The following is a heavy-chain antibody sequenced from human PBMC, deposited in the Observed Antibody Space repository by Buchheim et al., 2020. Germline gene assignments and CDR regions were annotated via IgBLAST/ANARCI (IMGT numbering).Heavy chain of an antibody. CDR1: GFTFSSYA. J-gene: IGHJ4*02. CDR3: ARDLGYADY. CDR2: ISGSGSST. Sequence: EVQLLESGGGLVQPGGSLRLSCAASGFTFSSYAMSWVRQAPGKGLEWVSGISGSGSSTYYADSVKGRFTIARDNAKNSMYLQMNGLRAEDTAVYYCARDLGYADYWGQGTL. D-gene: IGHD2-15*01. V-gene: IGHV3-23*01.